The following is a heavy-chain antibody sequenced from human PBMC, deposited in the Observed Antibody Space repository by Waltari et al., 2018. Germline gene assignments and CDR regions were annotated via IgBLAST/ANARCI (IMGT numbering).Heavy chain of an antibody. J-gene: IGHJ5*02. CDR1: GFTFSSYW. Sequence: EVQLVESGGGLVQPGGSLRLSCEASGFTFSSYWMHWVRQTPGKGLVWVSRISSDGNTTTYADSVKGRFTISRDNAKNTLYLQMNSLRAEDTALYYCARGKAFDPWGQGTRVNVSS. CDR2: ISSDGNTT. V-gene: IGHV3-74*01. CDR3: ARGKAFDP.